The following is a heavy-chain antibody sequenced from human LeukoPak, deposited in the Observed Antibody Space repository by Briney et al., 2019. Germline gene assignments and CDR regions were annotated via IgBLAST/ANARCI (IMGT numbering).Heavy chain of an antibody. V-gene: IGHV4-30-2*01. Sequence: KASETLSLTCAVSGDSISSGDYSWSWIRQPSGKGLEWIGYIFHSGSSYYNPSLKSRVTISVDKSKNQFSLRLTSVTAADTAVYYCARELWFINAPVSWFDPWGQGTLVTVSS. D-gene: IGHD3-10*01. CDR1: GDSISSGDYS. CDR2: IFHSGSS. CDR3: ARELWFINAPVSWFDP. J-gene: IGHJ5*02.